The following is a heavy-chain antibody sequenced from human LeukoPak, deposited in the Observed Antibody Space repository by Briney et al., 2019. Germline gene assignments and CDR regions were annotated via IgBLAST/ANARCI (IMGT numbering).Heavy chain of an antibody. CDR2: INTDSGDT. D-gene: IGHD6-6*01. CDR3: ARASGYSSSSGCVP. J-gene: IGHJ5*02. V-gene: IGHV1-2*02. CDR1: GYIFTNYQ. Sequence: GASVKVSCKTSGYIFTNYQMHWVRQAPGQGLEWMGWINTDSGDTHYAQKFQGRVTMTRDRSISTAYMELSGLRSDDTAIYYCARASGYSSSSGCVPWGQGTLVTVSS.